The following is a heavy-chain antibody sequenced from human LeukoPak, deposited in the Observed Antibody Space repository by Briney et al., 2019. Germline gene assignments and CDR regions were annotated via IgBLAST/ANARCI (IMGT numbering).Heavy chain of an antibody. CDR3: ARPATVISPYYFDY. Sequence: TGESLKISCKGSGYSFSSYWIGWGRQMPGKGLEWMGIIYPGDSDTRYSPSFQGQVTISADKSISTAYLQWSSLKASDTAMYYCARPATVISPYYFDYWGQGTLVTVSS. CDR1: GYSFSSYW. J-gene: IGHJ4*02. CDR2: IYPGDSDT. V-gene: IGHV5-51*01. D-gene: IGHD5-12*01.